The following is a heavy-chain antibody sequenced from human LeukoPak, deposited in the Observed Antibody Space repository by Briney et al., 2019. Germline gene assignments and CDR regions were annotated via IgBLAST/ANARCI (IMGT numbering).Heavy chain of an antibody. CDR1: GFTFNNYG. CDR3: VKDSTARASNLPDY. V-gene: IGHV3-33*03. J-gene: IGHJ4*02. Sequence: GTSLRLSCAASGFTFNNYGMHWVRQAPGKGLEWVAVTWHDGDTTFYADSVKGRFTISRDKSKNMLYLEMNSLRAEDTALYYCVKDSTARASNLPDYWGQGTLVTVSS. CDR2: TWHDGDTT. D-gene: IGHD1-1*01.